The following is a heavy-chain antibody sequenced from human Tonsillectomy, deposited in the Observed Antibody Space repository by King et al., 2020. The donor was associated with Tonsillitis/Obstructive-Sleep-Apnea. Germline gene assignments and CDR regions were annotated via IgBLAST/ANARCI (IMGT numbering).Heavy chain of an antibody. CDR2: ISYDGSNK. CDR3: ARDGLEIFGVVRNLYYYYYYMDV. Sequence: QLVQSGGGVVQPGRSLRLSCAASGFTFSSYAMHWVRQAPGKGLEWVAVISYDGSNKYYADSVKGRFTISRDNSKNTLYLQMNSLRAEDTAVYYCARDGLEIFGVVRNLYYYYYYMDVWGKGTTVTVSS. V-gene: IGHV3-30*04. J-gene: IGHJ6*03. D-gene: IGHD3-3*01. CDR1: GFTFSSYA.